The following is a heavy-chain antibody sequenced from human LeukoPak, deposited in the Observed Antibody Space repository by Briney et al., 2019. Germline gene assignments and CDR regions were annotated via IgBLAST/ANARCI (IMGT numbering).Heavy chain of an antibody. V-gene: IGHV5-51*01. CDR3: AGRPRYHGSGITDPFDY. CDR2: MYPGDSDT. CDR1: GYTFTAYW. Sequence: GDSLKISCKTSGYTFTAYWIGWVRQMPGKGLEWMGIMYPGDSDTRYSPSFQGQVTFSADKSISTAYLQWSSLKASDTAMYYCAGRPRYHGSGITDPFDYWGQGTLVTVPS. D-gene: IGHD3-10*01. J-gene: IGHJ4*02.